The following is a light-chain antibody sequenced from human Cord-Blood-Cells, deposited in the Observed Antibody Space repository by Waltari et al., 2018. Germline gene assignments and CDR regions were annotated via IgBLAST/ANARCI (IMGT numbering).Light chain of an antibody. V-gene: IGLV2-14*01. CDR3: SSYTSSSTLV. Sequence: QSALTQPASASGSPGQSITISCTGTSSDVGGYNYVSWYQQPPGKAPKLMIYDVSNRPSGVSNRFSGSKSGNTASLTISGLQAEDEADYYCSSYTSSSTLVFGGGTKLTVL. CDR1: SSDVGGYNY. J-gene: IGLJ2*01. CDR2: DVS.